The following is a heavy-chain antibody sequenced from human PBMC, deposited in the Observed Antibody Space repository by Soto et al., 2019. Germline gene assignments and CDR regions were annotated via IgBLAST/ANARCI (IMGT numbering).Heavy chain of an antibody. CDR3: AKDHPSYVRITIFGVVSAFDI. J-gene: IGHJ3*02. CDR1: GFTFSSYG. V-gene: IGHV3-30*18. D-gene: IGHD3-3*01. Sequence: QVQLVESGGGVVQPGRSLRLSCAASGFTFSSYGMHWVRQAPGKGLEWVAVISYDGSNKYYADSVKGRFTISRDNSKNTLYLQMNSLRAEDTAVYYCAKDHPSYVRITIFGVVSAFDIWGQGTMVTVSS. CDR2: ISYDGSNK.